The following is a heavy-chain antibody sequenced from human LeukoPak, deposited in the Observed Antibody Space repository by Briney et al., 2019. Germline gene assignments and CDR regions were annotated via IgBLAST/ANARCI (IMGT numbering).Heavy chain of an antibody. Sequence: ASVKVSCKASGYTLTSYDINWVRQATGQGPEWMGWMNPNSDNTGYAQTFQGRVTMTRSPSISTAYMELSSLTSEDTAVYYCVRGNILTGYSQSVGYWGQGTLVAVSS. CDR1: GYTLTSYD. CDR3: VRGNILTGYSQSVGY. J-gene: IGHJ4*02. D-gene: IGHD3-9*01. V-gene: IGHV1-8*01. CDR2: MNPNSDNT.